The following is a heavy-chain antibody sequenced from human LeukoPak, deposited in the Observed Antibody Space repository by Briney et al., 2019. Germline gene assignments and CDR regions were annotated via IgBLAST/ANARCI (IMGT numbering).Heavy chain of an antibody. V-gene: IGHV4-59*01. CDR2: IYYSGST. J-gene: IGHJ6*02. D-gene: IGHD4-17*01. CDR1: GGSISSYY. Sequence: SETLSLTRTVSGGSISSYYWSWIRQPPGKGLEWIGYIYYSGSTNYNPSLKSRVTISVDTSKNQFSLKLSSVTAADTAVYYCARERTHADYGDYAADYYYGMDVWGQGTTVTVSS. CDR3: ARERTHADYGDYAADYYYGMDV.